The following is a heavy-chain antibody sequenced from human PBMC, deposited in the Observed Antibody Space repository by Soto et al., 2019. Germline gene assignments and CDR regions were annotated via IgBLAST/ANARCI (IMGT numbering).Heavy chain of an antibody. CDR3: ARQSYYYDSSGYYYAFDI. D-gene: IGHD3-22*01. Sequence: ASVKVSCKASGYTFTGYYMHWVRQAPGQGLEWMGWINPNSGGTNYAQKFQGWVTMTRDTSISTAYMELSRLRSDDTAVYYCARQSYYYDSSGYYYAFDIWGQGTMVTVSS. CDR2: INPNSGGT. CDR1: GYTFTGYY. V-gene: IGHV1-2*04. J-gene: IGHJ3*02.